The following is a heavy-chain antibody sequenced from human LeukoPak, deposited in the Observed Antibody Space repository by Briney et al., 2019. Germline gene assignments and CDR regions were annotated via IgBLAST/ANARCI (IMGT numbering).Heavy chain of an antibody. Sequence: SKTLSLTCTVSGGSISSSSYYWGWIRQPPGKGLEWIGSIYYSGSTYYNPSLKSRVTISVDTSKNQFSLKLSSVTAADTAVYYCARDQMVGGPWELCKDYWGQGTLVTVSS. CDR1: GGSISSSSYY. D-gene: IGHD1-26*01. V-gene: IGHV4-39*07. J-gene: IGHJ4*02. CDR3: ARDQMVGGPWELCKDY. CDR2: IYYSGST.